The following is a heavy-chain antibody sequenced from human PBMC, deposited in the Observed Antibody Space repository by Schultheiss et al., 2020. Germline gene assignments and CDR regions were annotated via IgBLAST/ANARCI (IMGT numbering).Heavy chain of an antibody. CDR2: IYSGGST. CDR3: ARESGIVGALDY. CDR1: GFTFSSYA. J-gene: IGHJ4*02. V-gene: IGHV3-53*04. D-gene: IGHD1-26*01. Sequence: GGSLRLSCAASGFTFSSYAMSWVRQAPGKGLEWVSVIYSGGSTYYADSVKGRFTISRHNSKNTLYLQMNSLRAEDTAVYYCARESGIVGALDYWGQGTLVTVSS.